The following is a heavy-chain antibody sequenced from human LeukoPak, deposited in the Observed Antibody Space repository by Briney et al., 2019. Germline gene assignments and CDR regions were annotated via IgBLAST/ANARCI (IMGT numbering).Heavy chain of an antibody. D-gene: IGHD1-26*01. CDR2: INHSGST. Sequence: SETLSLTCAVYGGSFSGYYWGWIRQPPGKGLEWIGEINHSGSTNYNPSLKSRVTISVDTSKNQFSLKLSSVTAADTAVYYCARLDKWIVGATYNWFDPWGQGTLVTVSS. V-gene: IGHV4-34*01. CDR1: GGSFSGYY. J-gene: IGHJ5*02. CDR3: ARLDKWIVGATYNWFDP.